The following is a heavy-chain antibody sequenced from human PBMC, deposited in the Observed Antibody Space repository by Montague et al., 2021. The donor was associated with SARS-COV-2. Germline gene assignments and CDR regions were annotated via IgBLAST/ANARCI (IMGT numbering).Heavy chain of an antibody. CDR3: VRDPARSGSGTFYDY. J-gene: IGHJ4*02. V-gene: IGHV4-59*02. CDR1: GDSVSHDF. Sequence: SETLSLTCTVSGDSVSHDFWTWIRHPQGTGLEWIGNVYNSRSSSSNPSPTGRVSIAVDTSKNQFSLRLSTVTAADTAIYYCVRDPARSGSGTFYDYWGQGTLVAVSS. CDR2: VYNSRSS. D-gene: IGHD1-26*01.